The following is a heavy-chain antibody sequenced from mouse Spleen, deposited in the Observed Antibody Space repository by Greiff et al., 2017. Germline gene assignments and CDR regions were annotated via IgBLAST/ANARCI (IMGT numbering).Heavy chain of an antibody. J-gene: IGHJ2*01. CDR3: ARDLRDYLDY. CDR2: ISDGGSYT. CDR1: GFTFSSYA. Sequence: EVKLMESGGGLVKPGGSLKLSCAASGFTFSSYAMSWVRQTPEKRLEWVATISDGGSYTYYPDNVKGRFTISRDNAKNNLYLQMSHLKSEDTAMYYCARDLRDYLDYWGQGTTLTVSS. V-gene: IGHV5-4*01.